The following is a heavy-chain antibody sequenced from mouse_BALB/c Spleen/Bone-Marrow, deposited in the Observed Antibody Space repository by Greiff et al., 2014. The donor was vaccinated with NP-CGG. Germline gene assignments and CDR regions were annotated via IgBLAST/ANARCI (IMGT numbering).Heavy chain of an antibody. J-gene: IGHJ2*01. V-gene: IGHV2-6-5*01. CDR2: IWGGGIT. D-gene: IGHD4-1*01. CDR3: AKLNWDEGDY. Sequence: VQLVESGPGLVAPSQSLSITCTVSGFSLTDYGVSWTRQPPGKGLEWLGVIWGGGITYYNSPLKSRLSISKDNSKSQVFLKMYSLQTDDTAMYYCAKLNWDEGDYWGQGTTLTVSS. CDR1: GFSLTDYG.